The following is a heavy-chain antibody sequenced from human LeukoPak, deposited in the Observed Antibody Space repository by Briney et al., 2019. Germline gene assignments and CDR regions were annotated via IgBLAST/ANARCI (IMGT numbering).Heavy chain of an antibody. D-gene: IGHD6-13*01. CDR1: GLTFSSHA. CDR2: ITGSGGGT. Sequence: GGSLRLSCAASGLTFSSHAMSWVRQAPGKGLEWVSGITGSGGGTYYADSMKGRFTISRDNSKNTLYLQMNSLRAEDTVVYYCARDARPYSSSWFGVYFDYWGQGTLVTVSS. V-gene: IGHV3-23*01. J-gene: IGHJ4*02. CDR3: ARDARPYSSSWFGVYFDY.